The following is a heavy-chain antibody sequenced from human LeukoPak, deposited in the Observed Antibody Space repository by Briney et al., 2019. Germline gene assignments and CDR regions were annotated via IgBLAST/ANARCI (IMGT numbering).Heavy chain of an antibody. CDR2: IYSGGST. CDR1: GFTVSSNY. V-gene: IGHV3-53*01. CDR3: ARDGVYRSLTSCHAEYFHH. J-gene: IGHJ1*01. D-gene: IGHD2-2*01. Sequence: QPGGSLRLSCAASGFTVSSNYMSWVRQAPGKGLERVSVIYSGGSTYYADSVKGRFTISRDNSKNTLYLQMNSLGAEDTAVYYCARDGVYRSLTSCHAEYFHHWGQGTLVTVSS.